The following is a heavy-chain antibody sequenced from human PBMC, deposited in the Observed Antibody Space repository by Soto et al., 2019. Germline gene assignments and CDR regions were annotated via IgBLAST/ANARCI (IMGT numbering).Heavy chain of an antibody. V-gene: IGHV1-8*01. CDR2: MNPNSGNT. Sequence: ASVKVSCKASGYTFTSYDINWVRQATGQGLEWMGWMNPNSGNTGYAQKFQGRVTMTRNTSISTAYMELSSLRSEDTAVYYCARAPSYYYDSSGYYPNDAFDIWGQGTMVTVS. D-gene: IGHD3-22*01. J-gene: IGHJ3*02. CDR1: GYTFTSYD. CDR3: ARAPSYYYDSSGYYPNDAFDI.